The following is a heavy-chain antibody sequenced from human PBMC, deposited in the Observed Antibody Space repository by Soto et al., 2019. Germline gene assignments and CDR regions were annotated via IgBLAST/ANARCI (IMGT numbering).Heavy chain of an antibody. V-gene: IGHV3-9*01. D-gene: IGHD3-9*01. CDR1: GFTFHNYA. J-gene: IGHJ5*02. CDR2: ISWNSGNI. CDR3: ANGPYDSVTGYNNWFDP. Sequence: EVQLVESGGGLVQPGRSLRLSCAASGFTFHNYAMHWVRQAPGKGLEWGVGISWNSGNIEFGDSVKGRFTFSRDNAKIALYLQMNTLRHEDTAGYYCANGPYDSVTGYNNWFDPWGQGTLVTVSS.